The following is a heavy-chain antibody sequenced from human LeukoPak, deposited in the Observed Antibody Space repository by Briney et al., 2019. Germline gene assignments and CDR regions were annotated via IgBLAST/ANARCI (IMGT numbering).Heavy chain of an antibody. D-gene: IGHD1-26*01. CDR1: GDSLSSYY. Sequence: SETLSLTCTVSGDSLSSYYWRWIRQPPGKGLEWFGYIYDSGSTNYNPSLKSRVTISVDTSKNQFSLRLSSVTAADTAVYYCARSPGWGFDYWGPGTLVTVS. CDR2: IYDSGST. CDR3: ARSPGWGFDY. J-gene: IGHJ4*02. V-gene: IGHV4-59*01.